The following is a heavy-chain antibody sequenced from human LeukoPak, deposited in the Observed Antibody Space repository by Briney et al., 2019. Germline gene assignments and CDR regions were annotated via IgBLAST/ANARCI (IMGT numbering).Heavy chain of an antibody. J-gene: IGHJ3*02. CDR2: INHSGST. CDR1: GGSFSGYY. V-gene: IGHV4-34*01. CDR3: ASLRLGYCSSTSCYDAFDI. D-gene: IGHD2-2*01. Sequence: KPSETLSLTCAVYGGSFSGYYWSWIRQPPGKGLEWIGEINHSGSTNYNPSLKSRVTISVDTSKNQFSLKLSSVTAADTAVYYCASLRLGYCSSTSCYDAFDIWGQGTMVTVSS.